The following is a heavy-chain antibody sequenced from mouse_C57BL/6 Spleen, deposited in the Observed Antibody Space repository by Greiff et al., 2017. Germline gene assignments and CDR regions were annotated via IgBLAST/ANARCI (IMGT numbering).Heavy chain of an antibody. CDR1: GYTFTGYR. CDR3: SSGGWNYSMDY. J-gene: IGHJ4*01. CDR2: IIPGSGST. D-gene: IGHD3-3*01. Sequence: QVQLKESGAELMKPGASVKLSCKATGYTFTGYRIEWVKQRHGQGLEWIGEIIPGSGSTNYNEKFKGKATFTADKSSNTAYMQLTTLSTVSSAIYYCSSGGWNYSMDYWGQGTSVTVSS. V-gene: IGHV1-9*01.